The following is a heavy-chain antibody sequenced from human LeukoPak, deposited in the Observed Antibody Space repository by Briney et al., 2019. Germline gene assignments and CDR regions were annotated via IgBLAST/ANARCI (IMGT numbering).Heavy chain of an antibody. Sequence: SETLSLTCAVYGGSFSGYYWSWIRQPPGKGLEWVGEINHSGSTNYNRSLKSRVTISVDTSKNQFSLKLSSVTAADTAVYYCARVLVSEGYCSSTSCYPLYYGMDVWGKGTTVTVSS. J-gene: IGHJ6*04. CDR1: GGSFSGYY. CDR2: INHSGST. CDR3: ARVLVSEGYCSSTSCYPLYYGMDV. V-gene: IGHV4-34*01. D-gene: IGHD2-2*01.